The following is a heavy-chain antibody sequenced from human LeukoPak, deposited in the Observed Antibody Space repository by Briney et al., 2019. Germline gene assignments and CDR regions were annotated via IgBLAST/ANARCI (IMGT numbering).Heavy chain of an antibody. Sequence: SETLSLTCAVYGGSFSGDYWSWFRQPPGNGLEWIGEIDHSGSTNYNPSLKSRVTISVDTSKNQSSLKLSSVTAADTAVYYCARGGHASRRYYYDSSGYFDYWGQGTLVTVSS. V-gene: IGHV4-34*01. CDR3: ARGGHASRRYYYDSSGYFDY. CDR1: GGSFSGDY. CDR2: IDHSGST. D-gene: IGHD3-22*01. J-gene: IGHJ4*02.